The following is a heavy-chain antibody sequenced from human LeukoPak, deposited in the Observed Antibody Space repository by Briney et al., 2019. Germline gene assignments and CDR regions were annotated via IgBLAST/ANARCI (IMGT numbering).Heavy chain of an antibody. V-gene: IGHV4-34*01. CDR3: ARDRYGDYGTGYYMDV. D-gene: IGHD4-17*01. CDR1: GGSFSGYY. Sequence: SETLSLTCAVYGGSFSGYYWSWIRQPPGKGLEWIGEINHSGSTNYNPSLKSRVTISVDTSKNQFSLKLSSVTAADTAVYYCARDRYGDYGTGYYMDVWGKGTTVTVSS. J-gene: IGHJ6*03. CDR2: INHSGST.